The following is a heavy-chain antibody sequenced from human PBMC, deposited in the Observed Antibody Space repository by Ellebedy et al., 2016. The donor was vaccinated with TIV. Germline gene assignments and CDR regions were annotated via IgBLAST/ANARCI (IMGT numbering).Heavy chain of an antibody. Sequence: PGGSLRLSCAASGFTFSSYAMSWVRQAPGQGLEWVSGINANDVSTAYADSVEGLFTISRDNSKDTLFLQMHSLRVEDTAVYYCASSRYHYYLGNTIFVYWGQGTLVTVSS. CDR3: ASSRYHYYLGNTIFVY. CDR1: GFTFSSYA. D-gene: IGHD3-10*01. CDR2: INANDVST. V-gene: IGHV3-23*01. J-gene: IGHJ4*02.